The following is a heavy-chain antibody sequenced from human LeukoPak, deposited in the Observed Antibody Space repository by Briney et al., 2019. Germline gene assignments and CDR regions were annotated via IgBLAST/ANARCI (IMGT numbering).Heavy chain of an antibody. D-gene: IGHD6-6*01. CDR3: ARGRSSSSSAFDY. CDR2: IHYSGST. Sequence: SQTLSLTCTVSGGSISSGGYYWSWIRQHPGKGLEWIGYIHYSGSTYYNPSLKSRVTISVDTSKNQFSLKLSSVTAADTAVYYCARGRSSSSSAFDYWGLGTLVTVSP. V-gene: IGHV4-31*03. CDR1: GGSISSGGYY. J-gene: IGHJ4*02.